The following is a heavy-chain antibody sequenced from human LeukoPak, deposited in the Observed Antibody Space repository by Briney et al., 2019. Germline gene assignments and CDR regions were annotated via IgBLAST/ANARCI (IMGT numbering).Heavy chain of an antibody. J-gene: IGHJ4*02. CDR2: IYYSGST. V-gene: IGHV4-39*07. D-gene: IGHD3-9*01. Sequence: SETLSLTCTVSGGSISSSSYYWGWIRQPPGKGLEWIGSIYYSGSTYYNPSLKSRVTISVDTSKNQFSLKLSSVTAADTAVYYCAREEVRRGYDILTGYYSTTLPDYWGQGTLVTVSS. CDR1: GGSISSSSYY. CDR3: AREEVRRGYDILTGYYSTTLPDY.